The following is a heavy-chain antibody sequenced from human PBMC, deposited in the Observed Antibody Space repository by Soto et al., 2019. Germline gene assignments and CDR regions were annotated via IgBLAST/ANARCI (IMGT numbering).Heavy chain of an antibody. V-gene: IGHV4-31*03. Sequence: QVQLQESGPGLVKPSQTLSLTCSVSGGAINNRDYYWSWIRQHPGKRLEGFGNIFYSWSNDYNPYLKRRLPLSIDTSKNEFSLKLTSVTAADTAVYYCARDRPAFKSFGSGMDVWGQGTTVTVSS. CDR1: GGAINNRDYY. D-gene: IGHD3-16*01. J-gene: IGHJ6*02. CDR2: IFYSWSN. CDR3: ARDRPAFKSFGSGMDV.